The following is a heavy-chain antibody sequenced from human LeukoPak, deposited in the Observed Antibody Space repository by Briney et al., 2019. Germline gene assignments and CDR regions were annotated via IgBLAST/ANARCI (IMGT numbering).Heavy chain of an antibody. CDR1: GGSFSGYY. V-gene: IGHV4-34*01. J-gene: IGHJ4*02. Sequence: PSETLSLTCAVYGGSFSGYYWSWIRQPPGKGLEWIGEINHSGSTYYNPSLKSRVTISVDTSKNQFSLKLSSVTAADTAVYYCARHHDSSDWSDYWGQGTLVTASS. CDR2: INHSGST. D-gene: IGHD3-22*01. CDR3: ARHHDSSDWSDY.